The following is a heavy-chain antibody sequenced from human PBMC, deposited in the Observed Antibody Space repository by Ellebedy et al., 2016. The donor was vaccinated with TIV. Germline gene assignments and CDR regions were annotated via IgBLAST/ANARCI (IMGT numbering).Heavy chain of an antibody. J-gene: IGHJ3*02. CDR3: AAAAGAGDDAFDI. Sequence: GESLKISXAASGFTFIIYSLIWVRQAPGKGLEWVSYISSSSRTIYYADSVKGRFTISRDNAKNSLYLQMNSLRAEDTAVYYCAAAAGAGDDAFDIWGQGTMVTVSS. CDR1: GFTFIIYS. D-gene: IGHD6-13*01. CDR2: ISSSSRTI. V-gene: IGHV3-48*01.